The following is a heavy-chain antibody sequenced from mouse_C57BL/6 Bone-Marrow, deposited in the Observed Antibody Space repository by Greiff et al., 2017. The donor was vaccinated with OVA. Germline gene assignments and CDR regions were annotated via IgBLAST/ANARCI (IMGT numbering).Heavy chain of an antibody. V-gene: IGHV5-4*03. CDR2: ISDGGSYT. J-gene: IGHJ2*01. D-gene: IGHD1-2*01. CDR1: GFTFSSYA. CDR3: ARYYGSYYFDY. Sequence: EVKLQESGGGLVKPGGSLKLSCAASGFTFSSYAMSWVRQTPEKRLEWVATISDGGSYTYYPDNVKGRFTISRDNAKNNLYLQMSHLKSEDTAMYYCARYYGSYYFDYWGQGTTLTVSS.